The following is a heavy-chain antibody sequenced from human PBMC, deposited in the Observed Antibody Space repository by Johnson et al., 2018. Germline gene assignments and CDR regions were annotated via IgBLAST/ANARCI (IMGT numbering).Heavy chain of an antibody. CDR2: IYPGDSDT. J-gene: IGHJ1*01. D-gene: IGHD6-19*01. CDR1: GYSFTSYW. Sequence: VQLVESGAEVKKPGESLKISCKGSGYSFTSYWIGWVRQMPGKGLEWMWIIYPGDSDTRYSPSFQGQVTISADKSLSTAHLQWSSLKASDTALYSCARGGPQCLESYFQHWGQGTLVTVSS. V-gene: IGHV5-51*01. CDR3: ARGGPQCLESYFQH.